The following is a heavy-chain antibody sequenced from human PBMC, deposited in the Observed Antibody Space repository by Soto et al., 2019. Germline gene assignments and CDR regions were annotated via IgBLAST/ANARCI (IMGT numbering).Heavy chain of an antibody. V-gene: IGHV4-59*03. J-gene: IGHJ4*02. Sequence: KTSETLSLTCAVSGDSINTSYWSWIRQPPGKRLEWIGHIFHSGATTYNPSLDSRVSISVDTSKNQFSLKLNSVDAADTAVYYRAKYRRTEAEGFTLDYWGRGALVTVSS. CDR2: IFHSGAT. CDR3: AKYRRTEAEGFTLDY. D-gene: IGHD6-13*01. CDR1: GDSINTSY.